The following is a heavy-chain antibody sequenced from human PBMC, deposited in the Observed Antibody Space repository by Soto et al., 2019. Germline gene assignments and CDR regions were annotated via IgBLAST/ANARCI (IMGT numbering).Heavy chain of an antibody. CDR3: ARDQGIAAAGRDAFDI. V-gene: IGHV3-11*06. J-gene: IGHJ3*02. CDR1: GFTFSDYY. CDR2: ISSSSSYT. D-gene: IGHD6-13*01. Sequence: GGSLRLSCAASGFTFSDYYMSWIRQAPGKGLEWVSYISSSSSYTNSADSVKGRFTISRDNAKNSLYLQMNSLRAEDTAVYYCARDQGIAAAGRDAFDIWGQGTMVTVSS.